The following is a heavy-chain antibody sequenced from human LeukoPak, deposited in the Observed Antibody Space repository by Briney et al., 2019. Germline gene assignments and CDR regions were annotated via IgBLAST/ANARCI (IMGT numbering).Heavy chain of an antibody. Sequence: PWGSLRLSCAASGFTFSSYGMSWVRQAPGKGLEWVAAISGSGGSTYYADSVKGRFTISRDNSKNTLYLQMNSLRAEDTAVYYCAKAAGYCSGGSCQRNYYYYYYMDVWGKGTTVTISS. J-gene: IGHJ6*03. CDR1: GFTFSSYG. V-gene: IGHV3-23*01. CDR2: ISGSGGST. D-gene: IGHD2-15*01. CDR3: AKAAGYCSGGSCQRNYYYYYYMDV.